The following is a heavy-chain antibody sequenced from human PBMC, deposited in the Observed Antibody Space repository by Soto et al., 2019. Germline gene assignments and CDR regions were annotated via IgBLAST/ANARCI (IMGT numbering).Heavy chain of an antibody. CDR3: ARLGAAAGTGYYYYGMDV. Sequence: SVKVSCKASGYTFTSYGISWVRQAPGQGLEWMGGIIPIFGTANYAQKFQGRVTITADESTSTAYMELSSLRSEDTAVYYCARLGAAAGTGYYYYGMDVWGQGTTVTVSS. J-gene: IGHJ6*02. CDR1: GYTFTSYG. V-gene: IGHV1-69*13. CDR2: IIPIFGTA. D-gene: IGHD6-13*01.